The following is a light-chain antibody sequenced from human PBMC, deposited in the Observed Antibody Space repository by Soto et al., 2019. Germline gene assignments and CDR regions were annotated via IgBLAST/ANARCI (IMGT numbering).Light chain of an antibody. J-gene: IGLJ2*01. V-gene: IGLV2-23*03. CDR1: SSDFGSYNL. Sequence: QSALTQPASVSGSPGQSITISCTGTSSDFGSYNLVSWYQHHPGKVPKLMIYEGSKRPSGVSSRFSGSKSGNTASLTISGLQAEDEADYCCSSYAGSSTFVVFGGGTKVTVL. CDR2: EGS. CDR3: SSYAGSSTFVV.